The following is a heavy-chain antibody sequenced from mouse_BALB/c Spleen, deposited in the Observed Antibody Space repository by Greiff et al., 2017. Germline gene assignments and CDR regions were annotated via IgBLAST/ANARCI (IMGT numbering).Heavy chain of an antibody. CDR2: IWAGGST. D-gene: IGHD1-1*01. CDR3: ARDYYEGGYAMDY. CDR1: GFSLTSYG. V-gene: IGHV2-9*02. J-gene: IGHJ4*01. Sequence: VQLVESGPGLVAPSQSLSITCTVSGFSLTSYGVHWVRQPPGKGLEWLGVIWAGGSTNYNSALMSRLSISKDNSKSQVFLKMNSLQTDDTAMYYCARDYYEGGYAMDYWGQGTSVTVSS.